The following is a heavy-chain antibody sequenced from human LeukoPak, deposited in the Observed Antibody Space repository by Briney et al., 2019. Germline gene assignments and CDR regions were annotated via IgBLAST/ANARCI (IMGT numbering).Heavy chain of an antibody. V-gene: IGHV3-23*01. CDR3: AKDLTGGFDY. CDR1: GFAFSSYA. D-gene: IGHD7-27*01. CDR2: IGFDGGGI. Sequence: GESLRLSCAASGFAFSSYAITWVRRAPGKGLEWVSTIGFDGGGIHYADSVKGRFTISRDNSKNTLYLQMNSLRAGDTAVYYCAKDLTGGFDYWGQGTLVTVSS. J-gene: IGHJ4*02.